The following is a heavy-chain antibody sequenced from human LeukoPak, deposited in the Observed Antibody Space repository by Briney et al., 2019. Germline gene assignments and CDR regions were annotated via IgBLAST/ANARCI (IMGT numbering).Heavy chain of an antibody. J-gene: IGHJ4*02. CDR3: AKAPRYSSSSGYYYGSGSLDY. Sequence: PGRSLRLSCAASGFTFSGYGMHWVRQAPGKGLEWVAVVWFDGSNEYYADSVRGRFTISRDSSKNTLSLQMNSLRAEDTAVYYCAKAPRYSSSSGYYYGSGSLDYWGQGTLVTVSS. V-gene: IGHV3-33*06. CDR1: GFTFSGYG. CDR2: VWFDGSNE. D-gene: IGHD3-10*01.